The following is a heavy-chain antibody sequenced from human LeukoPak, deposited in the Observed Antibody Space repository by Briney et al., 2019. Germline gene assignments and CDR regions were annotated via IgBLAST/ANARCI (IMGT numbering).Heavy chain of an antibody. Sequence: GASVKVSCKASGYTFTSYGISWVRQAPGQGLEWMGWISAYNGNTNYAQKFQGRVTMTRNTSISTAYMELSNLRSDDTAVYYCARVGSYCSSTSCPYYFDYWGQGTLVTVSS. CDR3: ARVGSYCSSTSCPYYFDY. CDR1: GYTFTSYG. D-gene: IGHD2-2*01. J-gene: IGHJ4*02. CDR2: ISAYNGNT. V-gene: IGHV1-18*01.